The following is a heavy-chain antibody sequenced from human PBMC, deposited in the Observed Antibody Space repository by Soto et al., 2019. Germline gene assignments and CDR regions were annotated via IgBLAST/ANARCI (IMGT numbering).Heavy chain of an antibody. Sequence: GGSLRLSCAASGFTFSAYSMNWVRQAPGKGLEWVSYISSGSSNIYYADSVKGRFTISRDNAENSLYLQMNSLRAEDAAVYYCAREIGITSSGKHLYYYGMDVWRQGTSVTV. D-gene: IGHD2-2*01. CDR3: AREIGITSSGKHLYYYGMDV. J-gene: IGHJ6*02. CDR2: ISSGSSNI. CDR1: GFTFSAYS. V-gene: IGHV3-21*01.